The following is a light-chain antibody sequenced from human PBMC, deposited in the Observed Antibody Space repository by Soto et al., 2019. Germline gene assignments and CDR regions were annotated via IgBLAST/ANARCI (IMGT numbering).Light chain of an antibody. J-gene: IGLJ1*01. CDR2: EVS. Sequence: QSALTQPPSASGSPGQSVTISCTGTSSDVGGYNYVSWYQQHPGKAPKLMIYEVSKRPSGVPDRFSGCKSGNTASLTVSGLQAEDEADYYCSSYAGSNNLGVFGTGTKVTVL. CDR3: SSYAGSNNLGV. V-gene: IGLV2-8*01. CDR1: SSDVGGYNY.